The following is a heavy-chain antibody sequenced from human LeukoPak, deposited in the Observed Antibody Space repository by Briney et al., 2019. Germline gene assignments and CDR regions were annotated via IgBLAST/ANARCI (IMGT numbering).Heavy chain of an antibody. D-gene: IGHD6-6*01. Sequence: SETLSLTCTVSGGSISSGGYYWSWIRQPPGKGLEWIGYIYHSGSTYYNPSLKSRVTISVDRSKNQFSLKLSSVTAADTAVYYCARDEYSSSSGSSYYYYYMDVWGKGTTVTVSS. CDR1: GGSISSGGYY. CDR3: ARDEYSSSSGSSYYYYYMDV. J-gene: IGHJ6*03. V-gene: IGHV4-30-2*01. CDR2: IYHSGST.